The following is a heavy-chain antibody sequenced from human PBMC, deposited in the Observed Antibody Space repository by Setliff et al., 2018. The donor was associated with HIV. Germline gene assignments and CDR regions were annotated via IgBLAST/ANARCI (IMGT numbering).Heavy chain of an antibody. J-gene: IGHJ3*02. Sequence: PSETLSLTCRVSGGSIRDYYWNWIRQPAGKGLEWIGRIYSDGSTNYNPSLKSRVTMSVDTSKNQFSLKLSSVTAADTAVYYCATASGYDLFMGAFDIWGQGTMVTVSS. V-gene: IGHV4-4*07. CDR2: IYSDGST. D-gene: IGHD5-12*01. CDR1: GGSIRDYY. CDR3: ATASGYDLFMGAFDI.